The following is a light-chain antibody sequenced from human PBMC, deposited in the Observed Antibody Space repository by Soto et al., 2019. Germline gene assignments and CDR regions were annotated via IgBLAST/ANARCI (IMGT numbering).Light chain of an antibody. CDR1: QGIGDT. CDR3: QQFYNTPPYT. Sequence: VMRQSPATLSVSPGEGATLSCRASQGIGDTLAWYQQRPGQPPKLLISWASDRDYGVPERFSGSGSGTDFTLTISSVQAEDVAVYYCQQFYNTPPYTFGQGTRLEIK. V-gene: IGKV4-1*01. CDR2: WAS. J-gene: IGKJ5*01.